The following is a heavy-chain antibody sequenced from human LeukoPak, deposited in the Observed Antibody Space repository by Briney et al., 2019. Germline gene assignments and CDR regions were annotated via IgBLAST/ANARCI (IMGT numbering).Heavy chain of an antibody. Sequence: ASVKVSCKASGYTFTNYAINWVRQAPGQGLEWMGWINTNTGNPTYAQGLTGRFLLSLDTSVSTAYPQISSLKAEDTAIYYCARRHDYGDYVSYWGQGTLVTVSS. CDR3: ARRHDYGDYVSY. J-gene: IGHJ4*02. D-gene: IGHD4-17*01. CDR1: GYTFTNYA. V-gene: IGHV7-4-1*02. CDR2: INTNTGNP.